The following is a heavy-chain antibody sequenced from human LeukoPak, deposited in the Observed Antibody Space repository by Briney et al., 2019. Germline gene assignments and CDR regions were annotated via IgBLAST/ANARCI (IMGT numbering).Heavy chain of an antibody. V-gene: IGHV4-34*01. CDR1: GGSFSGYY. D-gene: IGHD3-10*01. Sequence: SETLSLTCAVYGGSFSGYYWSWIRQPPGKGLEWIGEINHSGSTNYNPSLKSRVTISVDTSKNQFSLKLSSVTAADTAVYYCARWEVWFGELLSIDYWGQGTLVTVSS. J-gene: IGHJ4*02. CDR3: ARWEVWFGELLSIDY. CDR2: INHSGST.